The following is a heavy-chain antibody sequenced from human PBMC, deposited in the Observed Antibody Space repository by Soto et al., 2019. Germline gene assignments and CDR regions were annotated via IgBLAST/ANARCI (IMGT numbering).Heavy chain of an antibody. CDR1: GYSFTSYW. V-gene: IGHV5-51*01. CDR3: AGRGILYYYHRASAFDI. Sequence: GESLKISCKGSGYSFTSYWIGWVRQMTGKGLEWMGIIYPGDSDTRYSPSFQGQVTISADKSISTAYLQWSSLKASDTAMYYCAGRGILYYYHRASAFDIWGQGTMVTVSS. CDR2: IYPGDSDT. J-gene: IGHJ3*02. D-gene: IGHD3-22*01.